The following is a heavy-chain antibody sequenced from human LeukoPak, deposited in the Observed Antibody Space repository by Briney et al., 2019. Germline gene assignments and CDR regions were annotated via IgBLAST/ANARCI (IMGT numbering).Heavy chain of an antibody. CDR2: IYYSGST. V-gene: IGHV4-30-4*08. CDR3: AISSTSCYEY. J-gene: IGHJ4*02. D-gene: IGHD2-2*01. CDR1: GGSISSGDYY. Sequence: SETLSLTCTVSGGSISSGDYYWSWIRQPPGKGLEWIGYIYYSGSTYYNPSLMSPVTISVDTSKNQFSLKLSSVTAADTAVYYCAISSTSCYEYWGQGTLVTVSS.